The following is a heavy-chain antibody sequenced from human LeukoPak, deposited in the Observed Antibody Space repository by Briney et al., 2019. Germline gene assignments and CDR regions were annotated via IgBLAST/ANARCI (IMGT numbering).Heavy chain of an antibody. J-gene: IGHJ4*02. Sequence: GGSLRLSCAASGFTFSSYTMNWVRQAPGKGLQWVSAFSGSGGSTYYADSVKGRFTISRDNSRNTLYLQMNSLRAEDTAVYYCARSGLSRFGFWGQGTLVTVSS. CDR1: GFTFSSYT. V-gene: IGHV3-23*01. CDR3: ARSGLSRFGF. CDR2: FSGSGGST. D-gene: IGHD2/OR15-2a*01.